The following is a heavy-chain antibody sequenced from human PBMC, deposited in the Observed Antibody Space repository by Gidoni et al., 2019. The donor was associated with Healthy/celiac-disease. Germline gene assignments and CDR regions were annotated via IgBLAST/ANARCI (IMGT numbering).Heavy chain of an antibody. D-gene: IGHD6-13*01. CDR2: RSYNGSNK. J-gene: IGHJ6*02. CDR1: GFPFISYG. Sequence: QVQLVESGGGVVQPGRSLSLSCAASGFPFISYGMDGVRKAPGKGLEGVEVRSYNGSNKYDADSVKGRFTISRENSKNTLYLQMNSLRAEDTAVYYCAKQDSSSWPRYYYYGMDVWGQGTTVTVSS. V-gene: IGHV3-30*18. CDR3: AKQDSSSWPRYYYYGMDV.